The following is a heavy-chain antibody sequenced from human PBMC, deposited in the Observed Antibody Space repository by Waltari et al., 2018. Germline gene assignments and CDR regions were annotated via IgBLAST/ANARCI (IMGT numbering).Heavy chain of an antibody. D-gene: IGHD6-25*01. Sequence: EVQLVESGGGLVQSGDSLRLSGAASGFSFSSYWRNWVSQTLGKGLEWVANIKEEGGEKYYVDSVKGRFTISRDNAKNSLYLQMNSLRVEDTAVYFCASVQRRWSMDVWGQGTTVTVSS. CDR2: IKEEGGEK. V-gene: IGHV3-7*01. J-gene: IGHJ6*02. CDR3: ASVQRRWSMDV. CDR1: GFSFSSYW.